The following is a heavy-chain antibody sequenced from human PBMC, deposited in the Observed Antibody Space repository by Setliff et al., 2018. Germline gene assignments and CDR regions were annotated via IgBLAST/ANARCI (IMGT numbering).Heavy chain of an antibody. CDR1: GFSFTSFG. D-gene: IGHD6-6*01. CDR2: TIPMFGTT. Sequence: SVKVSCKTSGFSFTSFGISWVRQAPGQGLEWVGGTIPMFGTTEYAQKFQGRLTIITDESTNTAFMQLSSLRSDDTAVYYCVREGVDRRSSTDYRYYMDVWGKGTTVTV. V-gene: IGHV1-69*05. CDR3: VREGVDRRSSTDYRYYMDV. J-gene: IGHJ6*03.